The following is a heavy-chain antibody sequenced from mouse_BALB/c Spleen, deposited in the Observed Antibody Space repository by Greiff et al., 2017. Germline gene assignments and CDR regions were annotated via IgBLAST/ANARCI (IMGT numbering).Heavy chain of an antibody. CDR1: GYTFTSYW. CDR2: INPSNGRT. CDR3: ARSWYYGSSSYYFDY. D-gene: IGHD1-1*01. Sequence: VQLQQSGAELVKPGASVKLSCKASGYTFTSYWMHWVKQRPGQGLEWIGEINPSNGRTNYNEKFKSKATLTVDKSSSTAYMQLSSLTSEDSAVYYCARSWYYGSSSYYFDYWGQGTTLTVSS. J-gene: IGHJ2*01. V-gene: IGHV1S81*02.